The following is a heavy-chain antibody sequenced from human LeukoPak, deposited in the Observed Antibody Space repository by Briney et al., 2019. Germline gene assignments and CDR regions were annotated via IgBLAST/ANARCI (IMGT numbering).Heavy chain of an antibody. CDR1: SGSISGSSYY. CDR2: IYYSGST. Sequence: SETLSLTCTVSSGSISGSSYYWGWIRQPPGKGLEWIGSIYYSGSTYYNPSLKSRVTISVDTSKNQFSLKLSSVTAAETAVYYCARHKLGTVAGFYFDYWGQGTLVTVSS. D-gene: IGHD6-19*01. V-gene: IGHV4-39*01. J-gene: IGHJ4*02. CDR3: ARHKLGTVAGFYFDY.